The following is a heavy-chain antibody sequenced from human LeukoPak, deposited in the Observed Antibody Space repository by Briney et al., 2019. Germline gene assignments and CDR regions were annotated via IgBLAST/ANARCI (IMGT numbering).Heavy chain of an antibody. CDR2: ITHSGST. Sequence: SETLSLTCAVYGGSFSGYYWNWLRQPPGKGLEWIGEITHSGSTNYNPSLKRRVTISVHTSKNQFSLKLSSVTAADTAVYYCARLVRSGSYYGPVDYRGQGTLVTVSS. D-gene: IGHD1-26*01. J-gene: IGHJ4*02. V-gene: IGHV4-34*01. CDR1: GGSFSGYY. CDR3: ARLVRSGSYYGPVDY.